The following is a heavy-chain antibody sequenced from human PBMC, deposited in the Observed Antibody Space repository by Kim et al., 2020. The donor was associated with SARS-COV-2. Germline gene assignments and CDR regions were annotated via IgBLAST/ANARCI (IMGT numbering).Heavy chain of an antibody. CDR2: IYYSGST. CDR3: ARDRGSGSYYRQSNWFDP. CDR1: GGSISSYY. Sequence: SETLSLTCTVSGGSISSYYWSWIRQPPGKGLEWIGYIYYSGSTNYNPSLKSRVTISVDTSKNQFSLKLSSVTAADTAVYYCARDRGSGSYYRQSNWFDPWGQGTLVTVSS. D-gene: IGHD3-10*01. J-gene: IGHJ5*02. V-gene: IGHV4-59*13.